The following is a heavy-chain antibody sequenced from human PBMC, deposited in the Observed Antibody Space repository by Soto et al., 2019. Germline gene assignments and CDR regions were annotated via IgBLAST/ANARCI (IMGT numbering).Heavy chain of an antibody. Sequence: PGGSLRLSCAASGFTFSSYGMHWVRQAPGKGLEWVTFIWYDGTNQYYADPVKGRFTTSRDKSKNTVYLQMNSLTVEDTAVYYCASDRNERYFDWWGQGTLVTVSS. CDR1: GFTFSSYG. V-gene: IGHV3-33*01. CDR2: IWYDGTNQ. J-gene: IGHJ4*02. D-gene: IGHD1-1*01. CDR3: ASDRNERYFDW.